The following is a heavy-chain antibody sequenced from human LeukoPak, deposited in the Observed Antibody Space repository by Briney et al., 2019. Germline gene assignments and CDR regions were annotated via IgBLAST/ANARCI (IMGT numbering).Heavy chain of an antibody. Sequence: GGSLRLSCAASGFTFSSYSMNWVRQAPGKGLEWVSYISSSSITIYYADSVQGRFTISRDNAKNSLYLQMNSLRDEDTAVYYCARDLTRTTDIDSWGQGTLVSVSS. V-gene: IGHV3-48*02. CDR3: ARDLTRTTDIDS. D-gene: IGHD1-7*01. CDR1: GFTFSSYS. J-gene: IGHJ4*02. CDR2: ISSSSITI.